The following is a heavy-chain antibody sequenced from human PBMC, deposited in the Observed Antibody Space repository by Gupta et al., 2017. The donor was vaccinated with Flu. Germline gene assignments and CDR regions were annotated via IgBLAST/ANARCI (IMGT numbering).Heavy chain of an antibody. Sequence: QVQLAACGGGVVQPGRALRLSCVASGLNFSRYGLQWVRQAPGKGLEWVALISHDGRSTNHADSVKGRFTISRDNAKNTLSLQMDSLKAEDTAVYYCAKDLGGSGSYYTFDYWGQGTLVNVSA. D-gene: IGHD3-10*01. CDR1: GLNFSRYG. CDR2: ISHDGRST. J-gene: IGHJ4*02. CDR3: AKDLGGSGSYYTFDY. V-gene: IGHV3-30*18.